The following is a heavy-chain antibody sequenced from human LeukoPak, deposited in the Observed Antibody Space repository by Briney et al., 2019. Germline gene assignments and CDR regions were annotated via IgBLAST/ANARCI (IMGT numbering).Heavy chain of an antibody. V-gene: IGHV3-23*01. J-gene: IGHJ4*02. CDR2: ISGSGGST. CDR3: ARDRGYGSGSYPYGDY. D-gene: IGHD3-10*01. CDR1: GFTFSSYA. Sequence: PGGSLRLSCAASGFTFSSYAMSWVRQAPGKGLEWVSAISGSGGSTYYADSVKGRFTISRDNSKNTLYLQMNSLRAEDTAVYYCARDRGYGSGSYPYGDYWGQGTLVTVSS.